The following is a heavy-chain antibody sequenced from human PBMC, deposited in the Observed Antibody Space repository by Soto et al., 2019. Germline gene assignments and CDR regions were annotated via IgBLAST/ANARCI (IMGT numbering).Heavy chain of an antibody. CDR2: IKFDGSTT. D-gene: IGHD5-18*01. Sequence: EVQLVESGGGLVQPGGSLRLSCVASGFTFSTYWMHWVRQAPRKGLVWVSRIKFDGSTTSYADTVKGRFTISRDNAKNTVYLHMNSLGGEDTGVYYCTRGIRNYYGVDVWGQGTTVTVSS. V-gene: IGHV3-74*01. CDR3: TRGIRNYYGVDV. J-gene: IGHJ6*02. CDR1: GFTFSTYW.